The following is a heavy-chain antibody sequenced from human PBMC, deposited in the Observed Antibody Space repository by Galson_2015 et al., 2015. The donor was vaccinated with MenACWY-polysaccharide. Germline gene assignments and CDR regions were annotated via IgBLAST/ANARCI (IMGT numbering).Heavy chain of an antibody. CDR1: GFTFTSYA. V-gene: IGHV3-23*01. Sequence: SLRLSCAASGFTFTSYAMSWVRQAPGKGLEWVSAIRSSGTNTYYADSVKGRFTISSDNSKNTLYLQMNSLRAEDTAVYYCAKDSTDFWSVAARFDHWAQGTLVTVSS. CDR2: IRSSGTNT. D-gene: IGHD3-3*01. J-gene: IGHJ5*02. CDR3: AKDSTDFWSVAARFDH.